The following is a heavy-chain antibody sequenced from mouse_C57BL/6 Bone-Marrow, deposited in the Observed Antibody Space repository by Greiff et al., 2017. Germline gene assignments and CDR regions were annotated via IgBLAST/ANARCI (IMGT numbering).Heavy chain of an antibody. D-gene: IGHD2-1*01. Sequence: EVKLVESGGDLVKPGGSLKLSCAASGFTFSSYGMSWVRQTPDKRLEWVATISSGGSYTYYPDSVKGRFTISRDNAKNTLYLQMSSLKSEDTAMYYCARPYGIYWYFDVWGTGTTVTVS. J-gene: IGHJ1*03. CDR3: ARPYGIYWYFDV. CDR1: GFTFSSYG. V-gene: IGHV5-6*01. CDR2: ISSGGSYT.